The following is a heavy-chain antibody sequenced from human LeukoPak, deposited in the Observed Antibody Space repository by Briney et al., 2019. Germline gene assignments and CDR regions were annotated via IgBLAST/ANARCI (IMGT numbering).Heavy chain of an antibody. V-gene: IGHV3-23*01. CDR2: ISGSGGST. D-gene: IGHD2-15*01. Sequence: GGSLRLSCAASGFTFSSYAMSWVRQAPGKGLEWVSAISGSGGSTYYADSVKGRLTISRDNSKNTLYLQMNSLRAEDTAVYYCAKSGCSGGSCYSASFDYWGQGTLVTVSS. CDR1: GFTFSSYA. J-gene: IGHJ4*02. CDR3: AKSGCSGGSCYSASFDY.